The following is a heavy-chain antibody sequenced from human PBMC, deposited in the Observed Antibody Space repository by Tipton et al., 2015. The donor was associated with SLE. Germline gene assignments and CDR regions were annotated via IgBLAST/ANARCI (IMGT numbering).Heavy chain of an antibody. CDR2: ISYDGSNN. CDR3: AREIIAVAGTDAFDI. Sequence: RSLRLSCAASGFTFSIYAMHWVRQAPGKGLEWVAVISYDGSNNYYADSAKGRFTISRDNSKNTLYLQMNSLRAEDTAVYYCAREIIAVAGTDAFDIWGQGTMVTVSS. J-gene: IGHJ3*02. V-gene: IGHV3-30*04. D-gene: IGHD6-19*01. CDR1: GFTFSIYA.